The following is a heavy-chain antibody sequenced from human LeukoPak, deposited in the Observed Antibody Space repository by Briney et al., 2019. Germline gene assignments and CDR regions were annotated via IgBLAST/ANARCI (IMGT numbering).Heavy chain of an antibody. CDR1: GYTLTELS. V-gene: IGHV1-24*01. CDR2: FDPEDGET. Sequence: ASVKVSCKVSGYTLTELSMHWVRQAPGKGLEWMGGFDPEDGETIYAQKFQGRVTMTEDTSTDTAYMELSSLRSGDTAVYYCATLGISYYDYVWGSPKYNWFDPWGQGTLVTVSS. J-gene: IGHJ5*02. CDR3: ATLGISYYDYVWGSPKYNWFDP. D-gene: IGHD3-16*01.